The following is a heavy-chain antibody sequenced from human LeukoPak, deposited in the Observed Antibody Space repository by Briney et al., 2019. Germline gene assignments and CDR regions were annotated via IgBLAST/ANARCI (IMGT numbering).Heavy chain of an antibody. CDR3: ARDSSGSTEFDY. CDR1: GGSISSYY. Sequence: SETLSLTCTVSGGSISSYYWSWIRQPPGKGLEWIGYIYYSGSTNYNPSLKSRVTISVDTSKNQFSLKLSSVTAVDTAVYYCARDSSGSTEFDYWGQGTLVTVSS. J-gene: IGHJ4*02. V-gene: IGHV4-59*12. D-gene: IGHD1-26*01. CDR2: IYYSGST.